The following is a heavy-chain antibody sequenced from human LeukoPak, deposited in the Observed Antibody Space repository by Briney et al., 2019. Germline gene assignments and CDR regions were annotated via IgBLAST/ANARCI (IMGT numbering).Heavy chain of an antibody. CDR3: AAGGIFSLLDY. Sequence: ASVKVSCKVSGDTLSELTMHWVRQAPGKGLEWMGGFDPGAGEILYAQQFQGRVTMTEDTSTDTAYMELTSLRSVDSGVYFCAAGGIFSLLDYWGQGTLVTVSS. D-gene: IGHD3-3*01. CDR1: GDTLSELT. CDR2: FDPGAGEI. V-gene: IGHV1-24*01. J-gene: IGHJ4*02.